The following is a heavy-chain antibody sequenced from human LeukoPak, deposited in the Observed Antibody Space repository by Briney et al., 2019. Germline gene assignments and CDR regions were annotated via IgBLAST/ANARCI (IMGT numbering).Heavy chain of an antibody. CDR1: GGSCRGYY. Sequence: SETLSLTCAVYGGSCRGYYWSWIRQPPGKGLEWIGEINHSGSTIYNPSLQSRVTISVDTSKNHFSLKLNSVTAADTAVYYCARDFYGSAPDYWGQGTLVTVSS. CDR3: ARDFYGSAPDY. D-gene: IGHD3-10*01. V-gene: IGHV4-34*01. CDR2: INHSGST. J-gene: IGHJ4*02.